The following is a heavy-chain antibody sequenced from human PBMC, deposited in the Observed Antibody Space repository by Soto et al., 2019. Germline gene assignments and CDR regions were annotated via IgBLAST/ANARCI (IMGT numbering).Heavy chain of an antibody. J-gene: IGHJ4*02. CDR2: IIPIFGTA. CDR1: GGTFRSYA. V-gene: IGHV1-69*13. CDR3: ASTYCSGGSCYQYYFDY. D-gene: IGHD2-15*01. Sequence: GASVEVSCKASGGTFRSYALRWVRQAPGQRLEWMGGIIPIFGTANYAQKFQGRVTITADESTSTAYMGLSSLRSEDTAVYYCASTYCSGGSCYQYYFDYWGQGTLVTVSS.